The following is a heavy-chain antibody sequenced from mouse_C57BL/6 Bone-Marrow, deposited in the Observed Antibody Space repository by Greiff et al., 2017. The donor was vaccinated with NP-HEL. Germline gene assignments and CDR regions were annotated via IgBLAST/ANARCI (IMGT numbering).Heavy chain of an antibody. D-gene: IGHD1-1*01. CDR3: ARGTTVVPRRPDWYFDV. Sequence: EVHLVESGGGLVKPGGSLKLSCAASGFTFSDYGMHWVRQAPEKGLEWVAYISSGSSTIYYADTVKGRFTISRDNAKNTLFLQMTSLRSEDTAMYYCARGTTVVPRRPDWYFDVWGTGTTVTVSS. CDR1: GFTFSDYG. J-gene: IGHJ1*03. CDR2: ISSGSSTI. V-gene: IGHV5-17*01.